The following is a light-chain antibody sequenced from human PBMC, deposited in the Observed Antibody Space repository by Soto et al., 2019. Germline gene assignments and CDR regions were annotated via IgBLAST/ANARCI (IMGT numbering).Light chain of an antibody. Sequence: EIVMTQSPATLSVSPGEGATLSCRASQSVGNNVAWYQQKPCQAPRLLIHGASTRATGIPARFSGSGSGTDFTLTISSLQSEDFAVYYCQQHDDWPRTFGQGTKVEI. V-gene: IGKV3-15*01. J-gene: IGKJ1*01. CDR1: QSVGNN. CDR2: GAS. CDR3: QQHDDWPRT.